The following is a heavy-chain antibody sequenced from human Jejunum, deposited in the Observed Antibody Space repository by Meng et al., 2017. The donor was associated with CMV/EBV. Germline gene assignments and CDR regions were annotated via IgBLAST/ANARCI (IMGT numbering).Heavy chain of an antibody. Sequence: AVSGFPFRDYPMHWVRLAPGKELEWVAGISYHGDNTCHTDSVMSRFTISRDDYKNTLFLQMNGLRGEDTAIYYCARENDYNNYFDLWGRGTQVTVSS. V-gene: IGHV3-30*03. CDR2: ISYHGDNT. D-gene: IGHD4-11*01. CDR3: ARENDYNNYFDL. CDR1: GFPFRDYP. J-gene: IGHJ4*01.